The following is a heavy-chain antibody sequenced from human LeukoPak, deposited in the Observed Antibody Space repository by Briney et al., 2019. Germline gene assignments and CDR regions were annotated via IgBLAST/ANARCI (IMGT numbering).Heavy chain of an antibody. V-gene: IGHV1-2*02. Sequence: ASVKVSCKASGYTFTGYYMHWVRQAPGQGLEWMGWINPNSGGANYAQKFQGRVIMTRDTSISTAYMELSRLRSDDTAVYYCARDAEQQGGTHLDDYWGQGTLVTVSS. CDR1: GYTFTGYY. CDR2: INPNSGGA. J-gene: IGHJ4*02. CDR3: ARDAEQQGGTHLDDY. D-gene: IGHD2-15*01.